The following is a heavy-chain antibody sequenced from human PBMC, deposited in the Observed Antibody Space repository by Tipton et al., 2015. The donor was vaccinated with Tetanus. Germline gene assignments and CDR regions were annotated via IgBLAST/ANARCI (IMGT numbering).Heavy chain of an antibody. Sequence: QSGAEVKKPGESLKISCQASGYTFTNTWIGWVRQLPGKGLEWMAIIYPGDSDARYSPSFQGQVTISADKSSSTAYLHWSSLKASDTAMYYCARYDQSAFGGVVAWGQGTLVTVSS. CDR2: IYPGDSDA. CDR1: GYTFTNTW. V-gene: IGHV5-51*01. D-gene: IGHD3-16*02. J-gene: IGHJ4*02. CDR3: ARYDQSAFGGVVA.